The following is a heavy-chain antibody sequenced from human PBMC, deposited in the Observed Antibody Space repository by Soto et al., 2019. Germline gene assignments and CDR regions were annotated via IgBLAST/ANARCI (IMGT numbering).Heavy chain of an antibody. D-gene: IGHD3-10*01. Sequence: ASVKVSCKASGYTFTSYGISWVRQAPGQGLEWMGWISAYNGNTNYAQKLQGRVTMTTDTSTSTAYMELRSLRSDDTAVYYCAKDVVVRGVIHTWFAPWGKGTLVTVSP. CDR3: AKDVVVRGVIHTWFAP. J-gene: IGHJ5*02. CDR2: ISAYNGNT. V-gene: IGHV1-18*01. CDR1: GYTFTSYG.